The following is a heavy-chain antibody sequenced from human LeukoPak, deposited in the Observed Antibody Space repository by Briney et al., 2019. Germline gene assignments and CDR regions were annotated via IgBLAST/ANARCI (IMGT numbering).Heavy chain of an antibody. V-gene: IGHV1-3*01. J-gene: IGHJ6*04. CDR1: GYTFTSYA. CDR3: ARDQGRYCSSNSCYNGMDV. D-gene: IGHD2-2*02. Sequence: ASVKVSCKASGYTFTSYAMHWVRQAPGQRLEWMGWINAGNGNTKYSQKFQGRVTITRDTSASTAYMELSSLRSEDTAVYYCARDQGRYCSSNSCYNGMDVWGKGTTVTVSS. CDR2: INAGNGNT.